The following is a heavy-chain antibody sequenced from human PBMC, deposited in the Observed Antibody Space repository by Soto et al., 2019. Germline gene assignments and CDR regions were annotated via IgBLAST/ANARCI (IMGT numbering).Heavy chain of an antibody. CDR2: IIPILGIA. CDR1: GGTFSSYT. CDR3: AGDLYYYDSSGYYDFDY. J-gene: IGHJ4*02. D-gene: IGHD3-22*01. V-gene: IGHV1-69*02. Sequence: SVKVSCKASGGTFSSYTISWVRQAPGQGLEWMGRIIPILGIANYAQKFQGRVTITADKSTSTAYMELSSLRSEDTAVYYCAGDLYYYDSSGYYDFDYWGQGTLVTVSS.